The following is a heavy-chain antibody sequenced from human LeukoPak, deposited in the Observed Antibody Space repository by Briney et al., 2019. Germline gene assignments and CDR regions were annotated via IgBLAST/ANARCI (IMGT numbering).Heavy chain of an antibody. CDR3: AKARYCSGGSCYSGTAYFQH. V-gene: IGHV3-30*02. CDR1: GFTFSSYW. J-gene: IGHJ1*01. CDR2: IRYDGSNK. Sequence: PGGSLRLSCAASGFTFSSYWMHWVRQAPGKGLEWVAFIRYDGSNKYYADSVKGRFTISRDNSKNTLYLQMNSLRAEDTAVYYCAKARYCSGGSCYSGTAYFQHWGQGTLVTVSS. D-gene: IGHD2-15*01.